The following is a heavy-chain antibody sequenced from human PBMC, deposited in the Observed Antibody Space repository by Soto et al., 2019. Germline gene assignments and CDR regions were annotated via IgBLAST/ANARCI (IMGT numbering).Heavy chain of an antibody. D-gene: IGHD3-10*01. CDR2: ISSSGSTI. CDR3: ARTMVRGVMTLQHYYYMDV. CDR1: GFTLSDYY. J-gene: IGHJ6*03. V-gene: IGHV3-11*01. Sequence: QVQLVESGGGLVKPGGSLRLSCAASGFTLSDYYMSWIRQAPGKGLEWVSYISSSGSTIYYADSVKGRFTISRDNAKNSLYLQMNSLRAEDTAVYYCARTMVRGVMTLQHYYYMDVWGKGTTVTVSS.